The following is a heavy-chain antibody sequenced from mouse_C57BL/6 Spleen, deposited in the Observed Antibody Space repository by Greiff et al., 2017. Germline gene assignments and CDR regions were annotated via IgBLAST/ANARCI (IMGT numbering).Heavy chain of an antibody. CDR2: IYPSDSET. CDR3: ARRGYYEFAY. Sequence: QVQLKQPGAELVRPGSSVKLSCKASGYTFTSYWMDWVKQRPGQGLEWIGNIYPSDSETHYNQKFKDKATLTVDKSSSTAYMQLSSLTSEDSAVYYCARRGYYEFAYWGQGTLVTVSA. J-gene: IGHJ3*01. V-gene: IGHV1-61*01. D-gene: IGHD2-3*01. CDR1: GYTFTSYW.